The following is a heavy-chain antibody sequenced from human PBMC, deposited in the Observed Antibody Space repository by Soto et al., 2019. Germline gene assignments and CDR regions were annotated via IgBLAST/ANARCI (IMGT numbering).Heavy chain of an antibody. J-gene: IGHJ4*02. CDR1: GFMFSAYT. V-gene: IGHV3-21*01. CDR3: ATPYYYNH. Sequence: LRLSCATSGFMFSAYTMSWVRQAPGKGLEWLSSITSNSDHIDYADSVRGRFTVSRDNARKSLYLQMDSLGAEDTGVYYCATPYYYNHWGPGTLVTVSS. CDR2: ITSNSDHI.